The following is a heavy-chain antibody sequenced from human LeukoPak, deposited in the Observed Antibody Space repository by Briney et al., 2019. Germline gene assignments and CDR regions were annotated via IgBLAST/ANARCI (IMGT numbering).Heavy chain of an antibody. D-gene: IGHD2-21*02. J-gene: IGHJ6*03. Sequence: ASVKVSCKASGYTFTGYYMHWVRQAPGQGLEWMGWINPNSGGTNYAQKFQGRVTMTRDTSISTAYMELSSLRSEDTAVYYCARGGGDLFYYYMDVWGKGTTVTVSS. CDR3: ARGGGDLFYYYMDV. CDR2: INPNSGGT. CDR1: GYTFTGYY. V-gene: IGHV1-2*02.